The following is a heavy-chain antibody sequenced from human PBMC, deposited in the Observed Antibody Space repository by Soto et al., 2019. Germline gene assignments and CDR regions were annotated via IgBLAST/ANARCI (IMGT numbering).Heavy chain of an antibody. D-gene: IGHD2-2*01. CDR3: AGGPDREVVPAALWWFDP. V-gene: IGHV4-34*01. CDR1: GGSFSGYY. Sequence: SETLSLTCAVYGGSFSGYYWSWIRQPPGKGLEWIGEINLSGSTNYNPSLKSRVTISVDTSRNQFFLRLSSVTAADTAVYYCAGGPDREVVPAALWWFDPWGQGTLVTVSS. CDR2: INLSGST. J-gene: IGHJ5*02.